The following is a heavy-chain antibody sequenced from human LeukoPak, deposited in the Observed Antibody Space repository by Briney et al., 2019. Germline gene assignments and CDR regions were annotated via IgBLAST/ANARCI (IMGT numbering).Heavy chain of an antibody. Sequence: PSETLSLTCTVSGVSVSSGSYYWSWIRQPPGKGLEWIGYIYYTGNTNYNASLKSRVTISVDTPKNQFSLKLRSVTAADMAVYYCARGRRGYSYDYYYYGMDVWGQGTTVTVSS. J-gene: IGHJ6*02. V-gene: IGHV4-61*01. CDR2: IYYTGNT. CDR1: GVSVSSGSYY. CDR3: ARGRRGYSYDYYYYGMDV. D-gene: IGHD5-18*01.